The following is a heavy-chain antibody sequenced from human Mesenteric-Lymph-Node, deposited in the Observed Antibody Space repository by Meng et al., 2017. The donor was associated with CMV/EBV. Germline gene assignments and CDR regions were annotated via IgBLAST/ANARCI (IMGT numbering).Heavy chain of an antibody. CDR2: ISGSGGST. D-gene: IGHD1-26*01. CDR3: AKRGATTDYFDY. CDR1: GFTFSSYA. Sequence: CAASGFTFSSYAMSWVRQAPGKGLEWVSAISGSGGSTYYADSVKGRFTISRDNSKNTLYLQMNSLRAEDTAVYYCAKRGATTDYFDYWGQGTLVTVSS. J-gene: IGHJ4*02. V-gene: IGHV3-23*01.